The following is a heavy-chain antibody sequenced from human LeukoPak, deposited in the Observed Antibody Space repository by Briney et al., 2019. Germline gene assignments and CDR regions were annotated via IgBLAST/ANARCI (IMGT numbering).Heavy chain of an antibody. CDR2: INPSDAGT. CDR3: ARPGYGMDV. J-gene: IGHJ6*02. CDR1: GYTFTSYY. V-gene: IGHV1-46*01. Sequence: GASVKAFYNASGYTFTSYYIHWVRQAPRQGLELMGIINPSDAGTSFAQKFQGRVTMARDTSTSTVYMELSSLRSEGTAVYYCARPGYGMDVWGQGTTVTVSS.